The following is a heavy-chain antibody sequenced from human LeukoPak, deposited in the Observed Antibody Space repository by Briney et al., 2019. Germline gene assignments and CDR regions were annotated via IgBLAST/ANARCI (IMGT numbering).Heavy chain of an antibody. V-gene: IGHV4-30-4*01. CDR2: IYYSGST. Sequence: PSETLSLTCTVSGGSISSGDYYWSWIRQPPGKGLEWIGYIYYSGSTYYNPSLKSRVTISVDTSKNQFSLKLGSVTAADTAVYYCARDPRYCSSTSCYSGMDVWGQGTTVTVSS. CDR1: GGSISSGDYY. J-gene: IGHJ6*02. CDR3: ARDPRYCSSTSCYSGMDV. D-gene: IGHD2-2*02.